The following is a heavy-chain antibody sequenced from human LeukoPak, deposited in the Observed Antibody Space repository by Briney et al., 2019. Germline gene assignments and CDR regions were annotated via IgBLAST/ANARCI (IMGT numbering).Heavy chain of an antibody. CDR2: IRYDGSNK. CDR1: GFTFSSYG. V-gene: IGHV3-30*02. CDR3: AIFLQGGADKYCSSTSCHKNDY. Sequence: GGSLRLSCAASGFTFSSYGMHWVRQAPGKGLEWVAFIRYDGSNKYYADSVKGRFTTSRDNSKNTLYLQKNSLRAEATAVYYCAIFLQGGADKYCSSTSCHKNDYWGQGTLVTVSS. D-gene: IGHD2-2*01. J-gene: IGHJ4*02.